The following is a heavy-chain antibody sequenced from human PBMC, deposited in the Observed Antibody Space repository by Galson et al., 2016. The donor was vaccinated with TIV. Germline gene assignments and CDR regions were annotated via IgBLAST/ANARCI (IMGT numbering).Heavy chain of an antibody. CDR3: SSSSEDY. V-gene: IGHV3-48*03. D-gene: IGHD6-6*01. Sequence: SLRLSCAASGFTFSSSKMNWVRQAPGKGLEWVSYISSSGSPIYYTDSVKGRFTISRDNVKNSLYLQMNSLRAEDTAVYYCSSSSEDYWGQGTLVTVSS. CDR1: GFTFSSSK. J-gene: IGHJ4*02. CDR2: ISSSGSPI.